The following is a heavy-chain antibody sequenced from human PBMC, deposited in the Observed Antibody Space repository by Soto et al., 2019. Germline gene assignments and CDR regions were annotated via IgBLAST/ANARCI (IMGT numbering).Heavy chain of an antibody. CDR1: GYTFTSYG. J-gene: IGHJ6*04. V-gene: IGHV1-18*01. CDR2: ISAYNGNT. Sequence: GASVKVSCKASGYTFTSYGISWVRQAPGQGLEWMGWISAYNGNTNYAQKLQGRVTMTTDTSTSTAYMELRSLRSDDTAVYYCARDGRERIVLVPNYYYYYGMDVCGEGTTVTVSS. D-gene: IGHD2-2*01. CDR3: ARDGRERIVLVPNYYYYYGMDV.